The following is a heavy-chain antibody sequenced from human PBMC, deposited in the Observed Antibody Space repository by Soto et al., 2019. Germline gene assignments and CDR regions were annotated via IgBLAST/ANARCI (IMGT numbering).Heavy chain of an antibody. CDR2: ISFDGSTQ. V-gene: IGHV3-30*18. J-gene: IGHJ3*01. D-gene: IGHD1-1*01. Sequence: QVQLVESGGGVVQPGRSLRLSCAASGFMFHAYGMHWVRQAPGNGLEWVAVISFDGSTQYYEESVMGRFTISRDNSNNTLYLQMHSLRAEDTAVYFCVKAGTMAGTGTTPRAFDVWGRGTMVTVSS. CDR3: VKAGTMAGTGTTPRAFDV. CDR1: GFMFHAYG.